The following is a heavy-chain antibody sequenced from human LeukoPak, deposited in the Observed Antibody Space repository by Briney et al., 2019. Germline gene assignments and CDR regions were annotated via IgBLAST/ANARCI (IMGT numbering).Heavy chain of an antibody. CDR3: ARANDRYYYYGMDV. D-gene: IGHD3-16*01. Sequence: NPSQTLSLTCAVSGGSISSGGYSWIWIRQPPGKGLEWIGYIYHSGSTYYNPSLKSRVTISVDRSKNQFSLKLSSVTAADTAVYYCARANDRYYYYGMDVWGQGTTVTVSS. CDR2: IYHSGST. J-gene: IGHJ6*02. V-gene: IGHV4-30-2*01. CDR1: GGSISSGGYS.